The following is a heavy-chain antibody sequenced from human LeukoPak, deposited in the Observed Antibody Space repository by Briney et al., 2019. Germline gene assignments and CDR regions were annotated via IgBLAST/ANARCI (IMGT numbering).Heavy chain of an antibody. CDR2: INSDGSST. Sequence: GGSLRLSCAASGFTFSSYWMHWVRQAPGKGLVWVSRINSDGSSTSYADSVKGRFTISRDNAKNTLYLQMNGLRAEDRPGYYCARYLVAAFDYGGEGTLVTVSS. D-gene: IGHD2-15*01. CDR3: ARYLVAAFDY. V-gene: IGHV3-74*01. J-gene: IGHJ4*02. CDR1: GFTFSSYW.